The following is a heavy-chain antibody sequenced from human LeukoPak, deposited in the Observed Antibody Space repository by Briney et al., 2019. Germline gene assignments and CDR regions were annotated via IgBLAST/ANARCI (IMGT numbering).Heavy chain of an antibody. J-gene: IGHJ5*02. CDR1: GGSISSYY. V-gene: IGHV4-59*01. CDR3: ARDSPGIAAARVLSWFDP. Sequence: SETLSLTCTVSGGSISSYYWSWIRQPPGKGLEWIGYIYYSGSTNYNPSLKSRVTISIDTSKNQFSLKLSSVTAADTAVYYCARDSPGIAAARVLSWFDPWGQGTLVTVSS. CDR2: IYYSGST. D-gene: IGHD6-13*01.